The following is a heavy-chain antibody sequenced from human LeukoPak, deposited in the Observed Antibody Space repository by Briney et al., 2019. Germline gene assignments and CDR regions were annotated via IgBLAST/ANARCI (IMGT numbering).Heavy chain of an antibody. V-gene: IGHV3-33*01. CDR1: GFTFSSYG. CDR2: IWHDGSNK. Sequence: GGSLRLSCAASGFTFSSYGMHWVRQAPGKGLEWVAVIWHDGSNKYYADSVKGRFTISRDNSKNTLYLQMNSLRAEDTAVYYCARDSSKYYYDSSGYYHDYWGQGTLVTVSS. CDR3: ARDSSKYYYDSSGYYHDY. J-gene: IGHJ4*02. D-gene: IGHD3-22*01.